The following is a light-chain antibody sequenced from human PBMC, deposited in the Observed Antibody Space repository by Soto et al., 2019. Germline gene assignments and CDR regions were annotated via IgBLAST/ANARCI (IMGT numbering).Light chain of an antibody. CDR3: QQRSTWLYT. CDR2: DAS. CDR1: QDVSIF. V-gene: IGKV3-11*02. Sequence: EIVLTQSPATLSLSPGGRATLSCKASQDVSIFLAWYQQKPGQAPRLLIHDASNRATGVPARFSGSGSGRDFTLTITSLEPEDFAVYYCQQRSTWLYTFGQGTNLEV. J-gene: IGKJ2*01.